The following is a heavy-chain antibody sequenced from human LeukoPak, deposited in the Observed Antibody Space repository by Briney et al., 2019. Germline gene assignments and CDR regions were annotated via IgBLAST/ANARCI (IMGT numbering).Heavy chain of an antibody. V-gene: IGHV3-48*01. J-gene: IGHJ1*01. Sequence: PGGSLRLSCAASGFTFSSYSMNWVRQAPGKGLEWVSYISSSSSTIYYADSVKGRFTISRDNAKNSLYLQMNSLRAEDTAVYYCATSYQWLAPWAEYFQHWGQGTLVTVSS. CDR1: GFTFSSYS. CDR3: ATSYQWLAPWAEYFQH. D-gene: IGHD6-19*01. CDR2: ISSSSSTI.